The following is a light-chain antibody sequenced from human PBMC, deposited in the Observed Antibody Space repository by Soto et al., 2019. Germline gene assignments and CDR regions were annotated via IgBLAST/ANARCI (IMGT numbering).Light chain of an antibody. CDR1: QSISSW. V-gene: IGKV1-5*01. CDR2: DAS. J-gene: IGKJ1*01. CDR3: QQYNSYSRT. Sequence: DIQMAHSPSTLSASLGEIVTITFGASQSISSWLAWYQQKPVKAPKLLIYDASSLESGVPSRFSGSGSGTEFTLTISSLQPDDFATYYCQQYNSYSRTFGQGTKVDI.